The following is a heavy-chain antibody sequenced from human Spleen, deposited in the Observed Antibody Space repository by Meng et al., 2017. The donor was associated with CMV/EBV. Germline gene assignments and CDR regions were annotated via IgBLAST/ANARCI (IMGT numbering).Heavy chain of an antibody. V-gene: IGHV4-59*01. CDR3: ARDIPNGWYGVFEY. Sequence: SETLSLTCTVSGGSISSNYWSWNRQPPGKGLEWIGYIYYSGTTNYNPSLKSRVTISVDTSKNQFSLKLSSVTAADTAVYYCARDIPNGWYGVFEYWGQGTLVTVSS. J-gene: IGHJ4*02. D-gene: IGHD6-19*01. CDR1: GGSISSNY. CDR2: IYYSGTT.